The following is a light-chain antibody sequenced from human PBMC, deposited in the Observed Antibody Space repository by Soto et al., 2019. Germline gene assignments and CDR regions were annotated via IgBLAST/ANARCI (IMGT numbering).Light chain of an antibody. CDR1: QSISSW. CDR3: QQYNSYPYT. J-gene: IGKJ2*01. V-gene: IGKV1-5*01. Sequence: DIQMTQSPSTLSASVGDRVTITCRASQSISSWLARYQQKPGKAPKLLIYDASSLESGVPSRFSGSGSGTEFTLTISSLQPDDFATYYCQQYNSYPYTFCQGTKLEIK. CDR2: DAS.